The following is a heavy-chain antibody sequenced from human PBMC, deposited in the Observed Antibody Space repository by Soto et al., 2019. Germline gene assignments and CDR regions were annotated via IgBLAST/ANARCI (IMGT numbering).Heavy chain of an antibody. Sequence: QVQVVESGGGVVQPGRSLRLSCAASGFTFSNYGMHWVRQAPGKGLEWVAFISHDGSNKYYVDSVKGRFTISRDNSMKTHYLQMNSLRPEEPAVYFCSEGSGDSRRPLDHWGQGTLVTVSS. V-gene: IGHV3-30*18. D-gene: IGHD2-21*02. CDR2: ISHDGSNK. CDR1: GFTFSNYG. J-gene: IGHJ4*02. CDR3: SEGSGDSRRPLDH.